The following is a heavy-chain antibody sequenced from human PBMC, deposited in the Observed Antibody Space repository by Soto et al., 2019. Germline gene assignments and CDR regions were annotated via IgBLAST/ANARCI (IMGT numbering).Heavy chain of an antibody. Sequence: GESLKISCKGSGYSFTSYWIGWVRQIPGKGLEWMGIIYPGDSDTRYSPSFQGQVTISADKSISTAYLQWSSLKASDTAMYYCARSEGDSCSGGSCYSYWGQGTLVTVSS. CDR2: IYPGDSDT. CDR3: ARSEGDSCSGGSCYSY. D-gene: IGHD2-15*01. J-gene: IGHJ4*02. V-gene: IGHV5-51*01. CDR1: GYSFTSYW.